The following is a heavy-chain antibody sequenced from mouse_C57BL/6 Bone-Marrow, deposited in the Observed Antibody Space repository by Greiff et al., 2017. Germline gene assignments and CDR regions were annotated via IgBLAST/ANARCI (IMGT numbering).Heavy chain of an antibody. CDR3: TTPLRLFDY. Sequence: EVQLQQSGAELVRPGASVKLSCTASGFNIKDDYMHWVKQRPEQGLEWIGWIDPENGDTEYASQFQGKATITADTSSNTAYLQLSSLTSEDTAVYYCTTPLRLFDYWGQGTTLTVSS. J-gene: IGHJ2*01. D-gene: IGHD2-12*01. CDR2: IDPENGDT. V-gene: IGHV14-4*01. CDR1: GFNIKDDY.